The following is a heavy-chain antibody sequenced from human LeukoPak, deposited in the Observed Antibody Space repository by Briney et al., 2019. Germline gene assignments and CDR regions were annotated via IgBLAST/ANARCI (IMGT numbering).Heavy chain of an antibody. CDR2: IRSSGTTI. J-gene: IGHJ4*02. Sequence: PGGSLRLSCVASGFTFSDYYMSWIRQAPGKGLEWVSYIRSSGTTIHYADSVKGRFTISRDNAKNSLYLQMNSLRAEDTAVHYCARDRGAVTDVFDYWGQGTLVTVSS. CDR1: GFTFSDYY. V-gene: IGHV3-11*04. CDR3: ARDRGAVTDVFDY. D-gene: IGHD6-19*01.